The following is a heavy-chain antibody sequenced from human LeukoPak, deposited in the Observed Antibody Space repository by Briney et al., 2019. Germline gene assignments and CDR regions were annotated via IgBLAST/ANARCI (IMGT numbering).Heavy chain of an antibody. Sequence: ASVKVSCKASGYTFTSYGISWVRQAPGQGLEWMGWISAYNGNTNYAQKLQGRVTMTTDTSTSTAYMELRSLTSDDTAVYYCARDRYPSSGYYYEDTFRVWGQGTMVTVSS. CDR1: GYTFTSYG. J-gene: IGHJ3*01. V-gene: IGHV1-18*01. CDR2: ISAYNGNT. CDR3: ARDRYPSSGYYYEDTFRV. D-gene: IGHD3-22*01.